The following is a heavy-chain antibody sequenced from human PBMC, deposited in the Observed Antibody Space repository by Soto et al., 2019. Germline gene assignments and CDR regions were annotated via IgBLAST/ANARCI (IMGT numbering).Heavy chain of an antibody. CDR3: ARGGYSYGYNIDY. J-gene: IGHJ4*02. CDR1: GGPISSYY. CDR2: IYYSGST. Sequence: SETLSLTCTVSGGPISSYYWSWIRQPPGKGLEWIGYIYYSGSTNYNPSLKSRVTISVDTSKNQFSLKLSSVTAADTAVYYCARGGYSYGYNIDYWGQGTLVTVSS. D-gene: IGHD5-18*01. V-gene: IGHV4-59*01.